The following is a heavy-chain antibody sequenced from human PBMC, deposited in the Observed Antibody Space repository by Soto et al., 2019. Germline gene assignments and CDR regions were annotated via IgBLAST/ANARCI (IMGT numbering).Heavy chain of an antibody. CDR1: GGSFSGYY. CDR2: INHSGST. CDR3: ARVLRFLEWLLYYYYYYMDV. J-gene: IGHJ6*03. D-gene: IGHD3-3*01. Sequence: SETLSLTCAVYGGSFSGYYWSWIRQPPGKGLEWIGEINHSGSTNYNPSLKSRVTISVDTSKNQFSLKLSSVTAADTAVYYCARVLRFLEWLLYYYYYYMDVWGKGTTVTVSS. V-gene: IGHV4-34*01.